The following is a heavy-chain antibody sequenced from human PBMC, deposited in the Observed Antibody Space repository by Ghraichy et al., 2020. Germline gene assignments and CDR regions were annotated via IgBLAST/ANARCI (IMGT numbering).Heavy chain of an antibody. Sequence: GGSLRLSCAASGFTFSSYAMHWVRQAPGKGLEWVAVISYDGSNKYYADSVKGRFTISRDNSKNTLYLQMNSLRAEDTAVYYCAREGSVVPAATYDYWGQGTLVTVSS. V-gene: IGHV3-30-3*01. CDR2: ISYDGSNK. J-gene: IGHJ4*02. D-gene: IGHD2-2*01. CDR1: GFTFSSYA. CDR3: AREGSVVPAATYDY.